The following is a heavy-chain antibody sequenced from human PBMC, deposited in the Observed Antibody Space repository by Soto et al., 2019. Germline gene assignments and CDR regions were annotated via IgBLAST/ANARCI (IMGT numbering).Heavy chain of an antibody. J-gene: IGHJ4*02. D-gene: IGHD2-2*02. CDR1: GYSFTSYW. V-gene: IGHV5-10-1*01. CDR3: ARTYCSSTSCYMAGY. Sequence: PGESLKISCKGSGYSFTSYWISWVRQMPGKGLEWMGRIDPSDSYTNYSPSFQGHVTISADKSISTAYLQWSSLKASDTAMYYCARTYCSSTSCYMAGYWGQGTLVTVS. CDR2: IDPSDSYT.